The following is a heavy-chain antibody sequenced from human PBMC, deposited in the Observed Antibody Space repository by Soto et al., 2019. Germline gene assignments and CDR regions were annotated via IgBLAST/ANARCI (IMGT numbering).Heavy chain of an antibody. CDR3: ARDGIVYFFFFQAEDGIRDTVPVSAFLLNRSSDL. J-gene: IGHJ2*01. CDR2: INSDGSST. Sequence: KGLVWVSRINSDGSSTSYADSVKGRFTISRDNAKNTLYLQMNSLRAEDTAVYYCARDGIVYFFFFQAEDGIRDTVPVSAFLLNRSSDL. V-gene: IGHV3-74*01. D-gene: IGHD3-9*01.